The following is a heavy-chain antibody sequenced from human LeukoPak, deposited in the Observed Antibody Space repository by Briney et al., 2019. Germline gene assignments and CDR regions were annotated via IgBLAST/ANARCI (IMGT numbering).Heavy chain of an antibody. CDR3: ARGPHWDPHFDY. J-gene: IGHJ4*02. V-gene: IGHV1-2*02. CDR1: GYTFTGYY. CDR2: INPNSGGT. D-gene: IGHD7-27*01. Sequence: ASVKVSCKASGYTFTGYYTHWVRQAPGQGLEWMGWINPNSGGTNYAQKFLGRVTMTRDTSISTVYMELSRLRSDDTAVYYCARGPHWDPHFDYWGQGTLVTVSS.